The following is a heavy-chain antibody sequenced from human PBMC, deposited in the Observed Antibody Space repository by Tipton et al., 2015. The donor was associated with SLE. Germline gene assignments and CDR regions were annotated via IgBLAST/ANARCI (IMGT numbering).Heavy chain of an antibody. CDR1: GFTFSSYA. Sequence: SLRLSCAASGFTFSSYAMHWVRQAPGKGLEWVAVISYDGSNKYYADAVKGRFTISRDNSKNTLYLQMNSLRAEDTAVYYCARWDYYDSSGLDYWGQGTLVTVSS. CDR3: ARWDYYDSSGLDY. J-gene: IGHJ4*02. D-gene: IGHD3-22*01. CDR2: ISYDGSNK. V-gene: IGHV3-30*14.